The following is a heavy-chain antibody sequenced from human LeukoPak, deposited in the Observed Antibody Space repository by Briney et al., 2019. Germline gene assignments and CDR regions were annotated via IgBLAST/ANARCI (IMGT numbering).Heavy chain of an antibody. CDR3: ARGRGSGSTGAFDI. V-gene: IGHV3-21*01. CDR2: ISSSSSYI. D-gene: IGHD1-26*01. CDR1: GFAFSSYS. Sequence: GGSLRLSCAASGFAFSSYSMNWVRQAPGKGLEWVSSISSSSSYIHYADSVKGRFTISRDNAKNSLYLQMNSLRAEDTAVYYCARGRGSGSTGAFDIWGQGTMVTVSS. J-gene: IGHJ3*02.